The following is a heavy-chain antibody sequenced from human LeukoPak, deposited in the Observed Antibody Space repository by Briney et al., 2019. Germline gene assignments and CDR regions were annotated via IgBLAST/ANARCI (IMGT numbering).Heavy chain of an antibody. CDR2: IYTSGST. D-gene: IGHD2-15*01. J-gene: IGHJ5*02. Sequence: PSETLSLTCTVSGRSISSYYWSWIRQPAGKGLEWIGRIYTSGSTNYNHSLKSRVTISVDKSKNQFSLKLSSVTAADTAVYYCARVTDLGYCSGGSCYDGWFDPWGQGTLVTVSS. V-gene: IGHV4-4*07. CDR1: GRSISSYY. CDR3: ARVTDLGYCSGGSCYDGWFDP.